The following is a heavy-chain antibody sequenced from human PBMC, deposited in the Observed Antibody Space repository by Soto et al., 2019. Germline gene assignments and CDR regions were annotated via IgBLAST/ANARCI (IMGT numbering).Heavy chain of an antibody. CDR3: ARRGSGSYYDS. V-gene: IGHV3-23*01. CDR1: GFTFSSYA. D-gene: IGHD1-26*01. J-gene: IGHJ4*02. Sequence: EVQLLESGGGLVQPGGSLRLSCAASGFTFSSYAMRWVRQAPGKGLEWVSAISGSGGSTYYADSVKGRFTISRDNSKNTLYLHMNSLRAEDTAVYYCARRGSGSYYDSWGQGTLVTVSS. CDR2: ISGSGGST.